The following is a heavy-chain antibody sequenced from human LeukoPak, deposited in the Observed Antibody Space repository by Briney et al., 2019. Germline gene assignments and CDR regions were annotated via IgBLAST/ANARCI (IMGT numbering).Heavy chain of an antibody. CDR1: GFTFKNAW. J-gene: IGHJ4*02. Sequence: GGSLRLSCEASGFTFKNAWMIWVRQAPGKGLEWVSAISGSGGSTYYADSVKGRFTNSRDNSKNTLYLQMNSLRAEDTAVYYCAKDERYFDWLFVRHYWGQGTLVTVSS. D-gene: IGHD3-9*01. CDR2: ISGSGGST. CDR3: AKDERYFDWLFVRHY. V-gene: IGHV3-23*01.